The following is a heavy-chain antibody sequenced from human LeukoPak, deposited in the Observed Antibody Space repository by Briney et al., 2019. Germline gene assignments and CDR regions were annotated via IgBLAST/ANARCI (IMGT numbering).Heavy chain of an antibody. J-gene: IGHJ4*02. CDR1: GYTFTGYY. Sequence: GASVKVSCKASGYTFTGYYMHWVRQAPGQGLEWMGWINPNSGGTNYAQQFQGRVTLTRDTSISTAYMELSRLRSDDTAVYYCAREGLYSGSYYAYYWGQGTLVTVSS. CDR2: INPNSGGT. V-gene: IGHV1-2*02. D-gene: IGHD1-26*01. CDR3: AREGLYSGSYYAYY.